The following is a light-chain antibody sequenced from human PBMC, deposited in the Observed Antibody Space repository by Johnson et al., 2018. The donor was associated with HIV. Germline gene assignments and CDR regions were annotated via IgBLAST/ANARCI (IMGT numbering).Light chain of an antibody. CDR1: SSNIGNNY. V-gene: IGLV1-51*01. Sequence: QSVLTQPPSVSAAPGQKVTISCSGSSSNIGNNYVSWYQQLPGTAPKLLIYDNNKRPSGIPDRFSGSTSGTSATLGITGIQTGDEADYYCGTWDSSLSGVFGTGTKVTVL. J-gene: IGLJ1*01. CDR3: GTWDSSLSGV. CDR2: DNN.